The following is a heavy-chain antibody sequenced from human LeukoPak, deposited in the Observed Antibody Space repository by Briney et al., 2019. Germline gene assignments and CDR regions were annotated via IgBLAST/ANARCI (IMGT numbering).Heavy chain of an antibody. CDR1: GFTFSSYS. D-gene: IGHD3-3*01. CDR3: ARDGQGYYDFWSGYYGMDV. Sequence: GGSLRLSCAASGFTFSSYSMNWVRQAPGKGLEWVSSISSSSSYIYYADSVKGRFTISRDNAKNSLYLQMNSLRAEDTAVYYCARDGQGYYDFWSGYYGMDVWGQGTTVTVSS. CDR2: ISSSSSYI. V-gene: IGHV3-21*01. J-gene: IGHJ6*02.